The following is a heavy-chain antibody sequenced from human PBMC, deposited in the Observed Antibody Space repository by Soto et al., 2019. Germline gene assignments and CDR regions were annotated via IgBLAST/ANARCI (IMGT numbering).Heavy chain of an antibody. D-gene: IGHD2-2*01. V-gene: IGHV3-74*01. CDR1: GFTLSSYW. CDR3: TSGPPMYCSSSSCYASPFDY. CDR2: INSDGSST. J-gene: IGHJ4*02. Sequence: EVQLVESGGGLVQPGGSLRLSCAASGFTLSSYWMHWVRQAPGKGLVWVSRINSDGSSTSYADSVKGRFTISRDNAKNTLYLEMNSLRVEDTAVYYCTSGPPMYCSSSSCYASPFDYWGQGTLVTVSS.